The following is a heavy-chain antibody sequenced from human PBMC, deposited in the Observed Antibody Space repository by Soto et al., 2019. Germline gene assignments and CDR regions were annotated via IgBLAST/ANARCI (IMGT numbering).Heavy chain of an antibody. J-gene: IGHJ4*02. CDR2: INPSGGST. V-gene: IGHV1-46*01. CDR1: GYTFTSYY. CDR3: ARDTTRAYSSGPDDY. Sequence: ASVKVSCKASGYTFTSYYMHWVRQAPGQGLEWMGIINPSGGSTSYAQKFQGRVTMTRDTSTSTVYMELSSLRSEDTAVYYCARDTTRAYSSGPDDYWGQGTLVTVSS. D-gene: IGHD6-19*01.